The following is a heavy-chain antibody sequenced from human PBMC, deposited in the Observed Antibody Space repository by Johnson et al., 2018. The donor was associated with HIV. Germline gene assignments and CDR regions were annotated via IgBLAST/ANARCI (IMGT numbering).Heavy chain of an antibody. J-gene: IGHJ3*02. CDR1: GFTFSSYA. CDR2: INWNGGST. CDR3: ASGSGSYLSAFDI. Sequence: VQLVESGGGVVQPGRSLRLSCAASGFTFSSYAMHWVRQAPGKGLEWVSGINWNGGSTGYADSVKGRFTISRDNAKNSLYLQMNSLRAEDTALYYCASGSGSYLSAFDIWGQGTMVTVSS. V-gene: IGHV3-20*04. D-gene: IGHD1-26*01.